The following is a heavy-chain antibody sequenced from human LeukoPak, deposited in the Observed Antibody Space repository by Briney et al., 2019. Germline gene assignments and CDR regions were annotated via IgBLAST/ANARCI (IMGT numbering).Heavy chain of an antibody. V-gene: IGHV3-23*01. J-gene: IGHJ4*02. CDR1: GFTFSSYG. D-gene: IGHD3-3*01. CDR3: AKWRSYDAFDY. Sequence: GGSVRLSCAASGFTFSSYGMSWVRQAPGKGLEWVSAISGSGGSTYYADSVKGRFTISRDNSKNTLYLQMNSLRAEHTAVYYCAKWRSYDAFDYWGQGTLVTVSS. CDR2: ISGSGGST.